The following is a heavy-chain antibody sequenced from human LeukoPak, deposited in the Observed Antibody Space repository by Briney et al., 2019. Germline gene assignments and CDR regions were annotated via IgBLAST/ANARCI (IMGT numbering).Heavy chain of an antibody. J-gene: IGHJ4*02. V-gene: IGHV3-9*01. CDR2: ISWNSGSI. CDR1: GFTFDDYA. D-gene: IGHD4-17*01. CDR3: AKGVSLWDDYGDYFDY. Sequence: GGSLRLSCAASGFTFDDYAMHWVRQAPGKGLEWVSGISWNSGSIGYADSVKGRFTISRDNAKNSLYLQMNSLRAEDTALYYCAKGVSLWDDYGDYFDYWGQGTLVTVSS.